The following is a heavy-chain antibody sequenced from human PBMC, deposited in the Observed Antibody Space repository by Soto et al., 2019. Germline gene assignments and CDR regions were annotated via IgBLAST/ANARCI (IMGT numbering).Heavy chain of an antibody. V-gene: IGHV4-30-4*01. Sequence: QVQLQESGPGLVKPSQTLSLTGTVSGGSISSGDYYWSWIRQPPGKGLEWIGYSYHSESTYYNPSLKSRVTISVDTSNNQFSLKLSSVTAADTAVYYCARAEYSSSLGYWGQGTLVTVSS. D-gene: IGHD6-6*01. CDR1: GGSISSGDYY. CDR2: SYHSEST. J-gene: IGHJ4*02. CDR3: ARAEYSSSLGY.